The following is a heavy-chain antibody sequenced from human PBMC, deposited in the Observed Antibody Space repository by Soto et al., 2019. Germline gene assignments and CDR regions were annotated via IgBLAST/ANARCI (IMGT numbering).Heavy chain of an antibody. J-gene: IGHJ5*02. V-gene: IGHV1-46*01. CDR2: INPSGGTT. D-gene: IGHD6-19*01. CDR1: GYAFTSYY. Sequence: EASVKVSCKASGYAFTSYYIHWVRQAPGQGLEWIGIINPSGGTTTYGQKFQGRVTITRDTSTSTVYMELSRLRSDDTAVYYCARASIAVAGLVPFDPWGQGTLVTVSS. CDR3: ARASIAVAGLVPFDP.